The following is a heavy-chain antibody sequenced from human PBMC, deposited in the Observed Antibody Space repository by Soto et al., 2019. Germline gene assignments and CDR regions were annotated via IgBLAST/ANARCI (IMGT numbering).Heavy chain of an antibody. Sequence: GGSLRLSCAASGFTFSSYGMHWVRQAPGKGLEWVAVISYDGSNKYYADYVKGRFTISRDNSKNTLYLQMNSLRAEDTAVYYCAKDMIRGHYYDSRALDYWGQGT. J-gene: IGHJ4*02. D-gene: IGHD3-22*01. CDR1: GFTFSSYG. CDR3: AKDMIRGHYYDSRALDY. V-gene: IGHV3-30*18. CDR2: ISYDGSNK.